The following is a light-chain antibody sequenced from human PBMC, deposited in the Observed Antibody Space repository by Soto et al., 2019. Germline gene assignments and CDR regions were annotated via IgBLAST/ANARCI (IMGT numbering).Light chain of an antibody. CDR2: DAS. V-gene: IGKV3-15*01. CDR1: QSVSSN. J-gene: IGKJ5*01. Sequence: EIVMTQSPATLSLSPGERATLSCRASQSVSSNLAWHQQKPGQAPRILMYDASTRATGISARFSGSGSGTEFTLTISSLQSEDFAVYYCQQYHNWPITFGQGTRLEI. CDR3: QQYHNWPIT.